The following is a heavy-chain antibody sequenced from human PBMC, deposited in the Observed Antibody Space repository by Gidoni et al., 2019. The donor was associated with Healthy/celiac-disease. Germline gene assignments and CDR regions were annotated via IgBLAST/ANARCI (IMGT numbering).Heavy chain of an antibody. J-gene: IGHJ5*02. CDR2: IIPIFGTA. V-gene: IGHV1-69*01. Sequence: QVQLVQSGAEVKKHGSSVQVSCKASGGTFSSYAISWVRQAPGQGLEWMGGIIPIFGTANYAQKFQGRVTITADESTSTAYMELSSLRSEDTAVYYCARRSREVVRGVIPTYNWFDPWGQGTLVTVSS. CDR3: ARRSREVVRGVIPTYNWFDP. D-gene: IGHD3-10*01. CDR1: GGTFSSYA.